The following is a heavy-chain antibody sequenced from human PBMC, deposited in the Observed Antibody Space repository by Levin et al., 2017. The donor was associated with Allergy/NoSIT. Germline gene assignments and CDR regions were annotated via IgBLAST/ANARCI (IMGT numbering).Heavy chain of an antibody. Sequence: VESLKISCQGSGHSFTSHWVGWVRQMPGKGLEWMGIFNPGDSTTRYSPSFQGQVTNSVDKSISIAYLQWSSLEASDTAMYYCASHSVDGAFDIWGQGTLVTVPS. CDR1: GHSFTSHW. V-gene: IGHV5-51*01. CDR2: FNPGDSTT. J-gene: IGHJ3*02. D-gene: IGHD2-21*01. CDR3: ASHSVDGAFDI.